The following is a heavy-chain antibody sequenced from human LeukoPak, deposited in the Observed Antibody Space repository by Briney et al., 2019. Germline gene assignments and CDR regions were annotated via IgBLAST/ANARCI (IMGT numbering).Heavy chain of an antibody. CDR1: GGSISSGSYY. J-gene: IGHJ6*02. CDR3: AREWGTAMDAYYYYGMDV. V-gene: IGHV4-61*02. CDR2: IYTSGST. D-gene: IGHD5-18*01. Sequence: SQTLSLTCTVSGGSISSGSYYWSWTRQPAGKGLEWIGRIYTSGSTNYNPSLNRRVTISVDTSKNQFSLKLSSVTAADTAVYYCAREWGTAMDAYYYYGMDVWGQGTTVTVSS.